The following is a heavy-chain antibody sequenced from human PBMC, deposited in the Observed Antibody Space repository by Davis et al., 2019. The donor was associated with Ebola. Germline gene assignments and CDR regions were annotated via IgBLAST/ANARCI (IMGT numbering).Heavy chain of an antibody. Sequence: SGPTLVKPTQTLTLTCTFSGFSLRTSGMCVSWIRQPPGKALEWLARIDWDDDRYYSTSLGFRLTISKGTSRNQVVLTMTDMDPVDTATYYCARGISSFDYWGQGALVTVSS. V-gene: IGHV2-70*11. D-gene: IGHD1-14*01. CDR2: IDWDDDR. CDR1: GFSLRTSGMC. J-gene: IGHJ4*02. CDR3: ARGISSFDY.